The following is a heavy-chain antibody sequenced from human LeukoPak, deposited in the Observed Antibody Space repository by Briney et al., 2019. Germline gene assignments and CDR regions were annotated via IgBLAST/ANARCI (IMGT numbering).Heavy chain of an antibody. J-gene: IGHJ4*02. V-gene: IGHV5-51*01. CDR2: IYPSDSDT. CDR1: GYTFTTCW. CDR3: ASLYGTKIDY. Sequence: GESLKTSCKGSGYTFTTCWIGCVRQMPGKGLEWMGIIYPSDSDTTYSPSFQGQVTISADKSINTAYLHWSSLKASDTAMYSCASLYGTKIDYWGQGTLVTVSS. D-gene: IGHD1-26*01.